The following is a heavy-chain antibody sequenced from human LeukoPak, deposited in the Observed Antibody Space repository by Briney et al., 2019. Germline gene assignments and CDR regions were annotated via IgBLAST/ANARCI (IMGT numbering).Heavy chain of an antibody. V-gene: IGHV4-4*09. CDR1: GGSISSYY. J-gene: IGHJ6*03. CDR3: ARHGGDITISDYMDV. D-gene: IGHD3-3*01. CDR2: IYTSGST. Sequence: SETLSLTCTVSGGSISSYYWSWIRQPPGKGLEWIGYIYTSGSTNYNPSLKSRVTISVDTSKNQFSLKLSSVTAADTAVYYCARHGGDITISDYMDVWGKGTTVTVSS.